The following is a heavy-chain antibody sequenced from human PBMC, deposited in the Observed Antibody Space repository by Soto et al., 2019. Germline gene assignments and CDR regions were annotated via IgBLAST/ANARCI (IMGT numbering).Heavy chain of an antibody. CDR3: ARDPKSGISYFDS. CDR2: ITHDGSQK. D-gene: IGHD2-8*02. Sequence: GGSLRLSCGVSGFTFRSYAMYWVRQAPGKGLEWVAVITHDGSQKYYADYVKGRFTISRDNAGNSLYLQMSSLRAEDTAVYYCARDPKSGISYFDSWGQGVLVTVSS. J-gene: IGHJ4*02. V-gene: IGHV3-30*04. CDR1: GFTFRSYA.